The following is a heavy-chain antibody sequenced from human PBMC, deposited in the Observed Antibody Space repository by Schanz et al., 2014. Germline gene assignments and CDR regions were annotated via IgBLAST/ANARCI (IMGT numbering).Heavy chain of an antibody. Sequence: EMQLLESGGGLAQPGGSLRLSCAASGFTLSNYAMSWVRQAPGKGLEWVSAISGSGGSTYYADSVKGRFTISRDNSKNTLFLQMNSLRVEDTAVYYCAKTLFPGGTQTFGNWGRGTLVTVSS. CDR3: AKTLFPGGTQTFGN. V-gene: IGHV3-23*01. CDR1: GFTLSNYA. CDR2: ISGSGGST. J-gene: IGHJ4*02. D-gene: IGHD2-8*02.